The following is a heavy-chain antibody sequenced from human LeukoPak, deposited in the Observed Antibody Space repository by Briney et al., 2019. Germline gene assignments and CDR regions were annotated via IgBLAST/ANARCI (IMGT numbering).Heavy chain of an antibody. CDR2: LSGSGITT. J-gene: IGHJ4*02. Sequence: GGSLRLSCAASGFSFVDYAMTWVRQAPGKGLEWVSGLSGSGITTYYADSVKGRFTISRDNSKNTLYLQMNSLRAEDTAVYYCAKGEYSSGWSSLDYWGQGTLVTVSS. D-gene: IGHD6-19*01. CDR1: GFSFVDYA. CDR3: AKGEYSSGWSSLDY. V-gene: IGHV3-23*01.